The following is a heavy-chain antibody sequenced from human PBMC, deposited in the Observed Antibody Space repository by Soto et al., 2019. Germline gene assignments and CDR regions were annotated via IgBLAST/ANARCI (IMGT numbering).Heavy chain of an antibody. CDR3: CWSHYIHYYFDI. D-gene: IGHD3-3*01. CDR1: VFTFSDAW. J-gene: IGHJ4*02. Sequence: GGSLLVSCASSVFTFSDAWMSWVRQTPGKGPEWVGRIKSLGSGGTRDYAAPVKGRFTISRDDSKNTLFLQMNSLKPEHTAVYYCCWSHYIHYYFDIWGQGTMVTVSS. V-gene: IGHV3-15*01. CDR2: IKSLGSGGTR.